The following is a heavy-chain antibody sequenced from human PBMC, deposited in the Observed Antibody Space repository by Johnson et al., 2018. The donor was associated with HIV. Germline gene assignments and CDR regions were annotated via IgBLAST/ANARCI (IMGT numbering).Heavy chain of an antibody. CDR2: IKEDGGET. CDR3: ARESGHFGVSAFDM. Sequence: VQLVESGGGLVQPGGSRRLSCAGSGFTFNFHWMTWVRQAPGKGLEWVAIIKEDGGETSYVDSVTGRFTISRDNANNLLYLQMSSLRVEDTAVYYCARESGHFGVSAFDMWGQGTMVTVSS. V-gene: IGHV3-7*05. D-gene: IGHD3-10*01. CDR1: GFTFNFHW. J-gene: IGHJ3*02.